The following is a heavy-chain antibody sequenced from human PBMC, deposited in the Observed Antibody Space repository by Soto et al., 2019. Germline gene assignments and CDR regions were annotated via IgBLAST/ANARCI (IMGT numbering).Heavy chain of an antibody. V-gene: IGHV4-59*01. CDR3: ATIDYAHYGMDV. D-gene: IGHD4-17*01. J-gene: IGHJ6*02. Sequence: PSETLSLTCTFSCGFIIRYFWSWIRQPPGKGLEWIGYIYYSGSTKYNPTLESRVTISVDTSKNQVSLKLSSVTAADTAKYYCATIDYAHYGMDVWGQGTTVTVSS. CDR1: CGFIIRYF. CDR2: IYYSGST.